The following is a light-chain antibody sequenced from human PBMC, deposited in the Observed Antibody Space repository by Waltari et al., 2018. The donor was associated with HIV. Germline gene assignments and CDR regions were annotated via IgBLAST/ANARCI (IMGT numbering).Light chain of an antibody. Sequence: EILMTQSPPTLSLSPGERATLSCRASQSVNRDLAWYQQRPGQAPRLLIYGAYTRAAGVPARFSGRGSGTDFTLTISSLQSEDFAVYYCQQYDNWPPYTFGQGTKVEIK. CDR2: GAY. V-gene: IGKV3-15*01. CDR3: QQYDNWPPYT. J-gene: IGKJ2*01. CDR1: QSVNRD.